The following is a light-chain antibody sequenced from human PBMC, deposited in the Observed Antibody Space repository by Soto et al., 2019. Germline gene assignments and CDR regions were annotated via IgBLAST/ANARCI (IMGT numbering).Light chain of an antibody. Sequence: EIVLTQSPGTLSVSPGERATLSCRASQSVSSKLAWYQQKPGQAPRLLFYGASTGATGIPARFSGSGSETEVTLSISSLQSEDFAFYYCQQYNNWPGTFGQGTKVEIK. J-gene: IGKJ1*01. CDR1: QSVSSK. V-gene: IGKV3-15*01. CDR3: QQYNNWPGT. CDR2: GAS.